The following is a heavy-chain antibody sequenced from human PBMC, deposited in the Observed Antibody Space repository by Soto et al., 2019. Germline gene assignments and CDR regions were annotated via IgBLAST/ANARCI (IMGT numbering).Heavy chain of an antibody. D-gene: IGHD2-2*01. V-gene: IGHV4-39*01. CDR3: ASRRGVVVPAAIRAFDI. J-gene: IGHJ3*02. CDR2: IYYSGST. Sequence: QLQLQETGPGLVKPSETLSLTCTVSGGSISSSSYYWGWIRQPPGKGLEWIGSIYYSGSTYYNPSLKSRVTISVDTSKNQFSLKQSSVTAADTAVYYCASRRGVVVPAAIRAFDIWGQGTMVTVSS. CDR1: GGSISSSSYY.